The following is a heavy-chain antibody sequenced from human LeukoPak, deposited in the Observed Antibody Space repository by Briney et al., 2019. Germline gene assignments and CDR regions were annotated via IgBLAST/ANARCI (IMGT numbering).Heavy chain of an antibody. CDR2: IKPDGSEK. V-gene: IGHV3-7*01. Sequence: QPGGSLRLSCVAPGLTLSNYWMSWVRQAPGKGLEWVATIKPDGSEKYYVDSVKGRLTISRDNAKRSLYLQMDSLRAEDTAVYYCARDASAYYWGQGTLVTVSS. D-gene: IGHD3-3*01. CDR1: GLTLSNYW. CDR3: ARDASAYY. J-gene: IGHJ4*02.